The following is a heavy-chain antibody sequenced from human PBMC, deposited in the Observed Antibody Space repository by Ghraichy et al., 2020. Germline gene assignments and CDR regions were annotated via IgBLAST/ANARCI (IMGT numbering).Heavy chain of an antibody. Sequence: SETLSLTCTVSGGSISSYYWSWIRQPAGKGLEWIGRVYSSGSTHYNPTLKSRVTMSVDTAKNQFSQKMNSVTAADTAVYYCARDAHYSSSWYYYGMDVWGLCTTVTVSS. CDR1: GGSISSYY. CDR2: VYSSGST. CDR3: ARDAHYSSSWYYYGMDV. J-gene: IGHJ6*02. D-gene: IGHD6-13*01. V-gene: IGHV4-4*07.